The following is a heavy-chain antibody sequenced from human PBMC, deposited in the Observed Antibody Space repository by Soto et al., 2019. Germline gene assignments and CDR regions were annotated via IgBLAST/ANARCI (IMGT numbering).Heavy chain of an antibody. CDR1: GFTFNNYA. CDR2: ISSTGGST. V-gene: IGHV3-23*01. Sequence: TGGSLRLSCAASGFTFNNYAMNWVRQAPGKGLEWVATISSTGGSTYYADSVKGRFTISRDNSKNTLYLQMNSLRVEDTAVYYCAKDRLAGNFDYWGQGTQVTVSS. CDR3: AKDRLAGNFDY. J-gene: IGHJ4*02.